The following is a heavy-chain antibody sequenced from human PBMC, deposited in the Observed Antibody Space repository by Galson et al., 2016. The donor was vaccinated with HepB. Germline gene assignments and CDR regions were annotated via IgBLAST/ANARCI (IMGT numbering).Heavy chain of an antibody. Sequence: SLRLPCAASGFTFGRYAMSRVRQAPGKGLERGPAISGDGGSTYYARSAQGRFTSSRDRSTNTMYLQMNSLRTGDTAVYYCARFTQEWLDRVYYFDYWGQGTLVTVSS. CDR2: ISGDGGST. CDR3: ARFTQEWLDRVYYFDY. V-gene: IGHV3-23*01. J-gene: IGHJ4*02. CDR1: GFTFGRYA. D-gene: IGHD6-19*01.